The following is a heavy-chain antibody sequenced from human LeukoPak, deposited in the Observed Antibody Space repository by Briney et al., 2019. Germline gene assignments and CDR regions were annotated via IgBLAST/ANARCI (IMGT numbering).Heavy chain of an antibody. CDR3: TKEFCGSRAACAVGSYYDF. CDR1: GLTFSKDD. J-gene: IGHJ2*01. CDR2: IGVTGDT. D-gene: IGHD2-15*01. Sequence: GGSLRLSCAASGLTFSKDDFHWVRQAPGKALEWVAAIGVTGDTYYAGSVKVRFTISREDAANSLYLQMRSLGAGDTALYYCTKEFCGSRAACAVGSYYDFWGRGALVTVSS. V-gene: IGHV3-13*01.